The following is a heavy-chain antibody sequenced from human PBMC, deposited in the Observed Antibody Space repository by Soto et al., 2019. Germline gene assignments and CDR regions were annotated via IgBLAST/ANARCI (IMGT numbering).Heavy chain of an antibody. Sequence: GGSLRLSCAASGFTFDDYAMHWVRQAPGKGLEWVSGISWNSGSIGYADSVKGRFTISRDNAKNSLYLQMNSLRAEDTALYYCANIHGDPTRPVDYWGQGTLVTVSS. CDR1: GFTFDDYA. CDR2: ISWNSGSI. J-gene: IGHJ4*02. V-gene: IGHV3-9*01. CDR3: ANIHGDPTRPVDY. D-gene: IGHD4-17*01.